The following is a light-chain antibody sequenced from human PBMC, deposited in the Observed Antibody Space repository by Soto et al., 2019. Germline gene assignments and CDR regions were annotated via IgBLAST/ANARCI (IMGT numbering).Light chain of an antibody. CDR2: VAS. CDR3: RQYGSSPSYT. CDR1: QSVSSSSY. J-gene: IGKJ2*01. Sequence: EIVLTQSPGTLSLSPGERATLSCRASQSVSSSSYLAWYQQKPGQAPRLLIYVASSRATGIPDRFSGGGSATDFTLTISRLEPEDFGVYYHRQYGSSPSYTFGHGNKLEIK. V-gene: IGKV3-20*01.